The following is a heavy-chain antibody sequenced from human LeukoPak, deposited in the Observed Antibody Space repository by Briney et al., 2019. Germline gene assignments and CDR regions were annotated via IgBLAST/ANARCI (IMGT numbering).Heavy chain of an antibody. CDR1: GLTFNKHW. J-gene: IGHJ6*02. CDR2: IKEDGSEK. V-gene: IGHV3-7*01. D-gene: IGHD2-2*01. Sequence: GGSLRLSCAASGLTFNKHWMIWLRQAPGKGLEWVANIKEDGSEKYYVDSVKGRFTVSRDNAQHSLYLQMNSLRAEDTGVYYCVKYAMDVWGQGTTVTVSS. CDR3: VKYAMDV.